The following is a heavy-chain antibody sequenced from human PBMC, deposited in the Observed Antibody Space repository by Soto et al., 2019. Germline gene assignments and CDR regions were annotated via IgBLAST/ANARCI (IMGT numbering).Heavy chain of an antibody. CDR1: GYTFTDYW. J-gene: IGHJ6*04. D-gene: IGHD4-4*01. V-gene: IGHV5-51*01. Sequence: PGESLKISCKGSGYTFTDYWIGWVRQLPGKGLEWMGIIYPGDSDTRYSPSFQGHVTIIVDKSTSTAYLQWNTLKASDTAMYYGARHISNVRYYYDAMGVCGEVTTVTVAS. CDR2: IYPGDSDT. CDR3: ARHISNVRYYYDAMGV.